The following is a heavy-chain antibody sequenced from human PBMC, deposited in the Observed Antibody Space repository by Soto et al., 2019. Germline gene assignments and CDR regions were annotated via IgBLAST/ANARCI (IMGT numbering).Heavy chain of an antibody. Sequence: PGGSLRLSCAASGFTFSNAWMNWVRQAPGKGLEWVGRIKSKTDGGTTDYAAPVEGRFTISSDASKNTLYLQMNSLKTEDTAVCYCTTYLSYYHEGYWGQGNPVTVS. D-gene: IGHD3-10*01. V-gene: IGHV3-15*07. J-gene: IGHJ4*02. CDR3: TTYLSYYHEGY. CDR1: GFTFSNAW. CDR2: IKSKTDGGTT.